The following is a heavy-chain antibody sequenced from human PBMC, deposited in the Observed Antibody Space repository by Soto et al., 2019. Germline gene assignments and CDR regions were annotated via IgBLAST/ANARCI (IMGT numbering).Heavy chain of an antibody. CDR2: TYYRSKWYN. CDR3: ARETFDIVVVSADSYYYYYMDV. Sequence: SQTLSLTCAISGDSVSSNSAAWNWIRQSPSRGLEWLGRTYYRSKWYNDYAVSVKSRITINPDTSKNQFSLQLNSVTPEDTAVYYCARETFDIVVVSADSYYYYYMDVWGKGTTVTVSS. J-gene: IGHJ6*03. V-gene: IGHV6-1*01. CDR1: GDSVSSNSAA. D-gene: IGHD2-2*01.